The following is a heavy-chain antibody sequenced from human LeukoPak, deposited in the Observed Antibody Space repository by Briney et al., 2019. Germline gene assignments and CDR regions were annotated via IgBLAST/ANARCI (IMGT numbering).Heavy chain of an antibody. CDR3: AKIVVPAAYYFYGMDV. D-gene: IGHD2-2*01. Sequence: GGSLRLSCAASGFTFSRYYMSWVRQTPGKGLEWVSGVGVRGVKTFCADSVKGRFTVSRDNAKSTVFLQMNSLRPEDSAVYYCAKIVVPAAYYFYGMDVWGQGTTVTVSS. V-gene: IGHV3-23*01. CDR2: VGVRGVKT. CDR1: GFTFSRYY. J-gene: IGHJ6*02.